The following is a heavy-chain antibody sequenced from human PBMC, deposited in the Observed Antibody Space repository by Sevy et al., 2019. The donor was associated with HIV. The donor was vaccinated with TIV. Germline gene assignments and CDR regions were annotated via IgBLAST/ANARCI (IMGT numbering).Heavy chain of an antibody. J-gene: IGHJ6*02. CDR1: GFTSGFTFTNAW. D-gene: IGHD2-2*01. CDR3: ATGPGYCISTSCQPPFYYYYYHGMDV. Sequence: GGSLRLSCAASGFTSGFTFTNAWMNWVRQAPGKGLEWVGRIEAKSDGGTTDYAEPVKGRFTISRDDSKNTLYLQLNSLTTADTAMYYCATGPGYCISTSCQPPFYYYYYHGMDVWGQGTTVTVSS. CDR2: IEAKSDGGTT. V-gene: IGHV3-15*07.